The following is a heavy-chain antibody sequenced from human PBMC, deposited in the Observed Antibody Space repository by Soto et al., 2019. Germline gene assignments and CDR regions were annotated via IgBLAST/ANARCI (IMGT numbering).Heavy chain of an antibody. J-gene: IGHJ3*02. V-gene: IGHV4-59*01. Sequence: SETLSLTCTVSGSSIRTYYWSWIRQPPGKGLEWIGYIYYSGSTNYNPSLKSRVTISVDSSKNQFSLKLSSLTAADTAVYYCARVSVVPVAAATAGDAFDIWGQGTMVTVSS. D-gene: IGHD2-15*01. CDR2: IYYSGST. CDR1: GSSIRTYY. CDR3: ARVSVVPVAAATAGDAFDI.